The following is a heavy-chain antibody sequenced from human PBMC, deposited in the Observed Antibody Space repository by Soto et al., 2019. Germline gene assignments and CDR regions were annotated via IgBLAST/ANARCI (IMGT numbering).Heavy chain of an antibody. Sequence: QVQLVQSGAEVKKPGASVKVSCKASGYTFASYGISWVRQAPGQGLEWMGWISAYNGNTNYAQKVQGRVTMTTDTSTTTAYMELRSRRSGDTAVYYCARDRHGDYSSAYWGQGTLVTVSS. V-gene: IGHV1-18*01. J-gene: IGHJ4*02. CDR2: ISAYNGNT. CDR1: GYTFASYG. CDR3: ARDRHGDYSSAY. D-gene: IGHD2-21*02.